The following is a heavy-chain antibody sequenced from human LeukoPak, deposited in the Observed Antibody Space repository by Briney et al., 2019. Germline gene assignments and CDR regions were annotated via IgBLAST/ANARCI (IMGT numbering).Heavy chain of an antibody. J-gene: IGHJ4*02. D-gene: IGHD1-26*01. CDR2: IRYDGSNK. Sequence: GGSLRLSCAASGFTFSSYGMHWVRQAPGKGLEWVAFIRYDGSNKYYADSVKGRFTISRDNSKNTLYLQMNSLRAEDTAVYYCAKDTTGVGATTGYFDYWGQGTLVTVSS. CDR1: GFTFSSYG. CDR3: AKDTTGVGATTGYFDY. V-gene: IGHV3-30*02.